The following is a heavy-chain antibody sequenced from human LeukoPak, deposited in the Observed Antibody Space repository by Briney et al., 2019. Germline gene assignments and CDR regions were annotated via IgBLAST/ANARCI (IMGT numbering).Heavy chain of an antibody. CDR2: ITGGADST. J-gene: IGHJ3*02. Sequence: GGSLRLSCAASGFTFNNYPISWVRQTPGKGLEWVSAITGGADSTYYADSVKGRFTISRDNSKNTLYLQMNSLRAEDTAVYYCAKAHRWELLHDAFDIWGQGTMVTVSS. CDR1: GFTFNNYP. V-gene: IGHV3-23*01. D-gene: IGHD1-26*01. CDR3: AKAHRWELLHDAFDI.